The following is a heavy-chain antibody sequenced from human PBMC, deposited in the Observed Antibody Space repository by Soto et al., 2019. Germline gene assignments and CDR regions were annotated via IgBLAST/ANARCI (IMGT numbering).Heavy chain of an antibody. CDR3: ARDKGSGYDYWGMDV. V-gene: IGHV3-53*01. D-gene: IGHD5-12*01. J-gene: IGHJ6*02. CDR2: IYSGGST. Sequence: GGSLRLSCAASGFTVSSNYMSWVRQAPGKGLEWVSVIYSGGSTYYADSVKGRFTISRDNSKNTLYLQMNSLRAEDTAVYYCARDKGSGYDYWGMDVWGQGTTVTVSS. CDR1: GFTVSSNY.